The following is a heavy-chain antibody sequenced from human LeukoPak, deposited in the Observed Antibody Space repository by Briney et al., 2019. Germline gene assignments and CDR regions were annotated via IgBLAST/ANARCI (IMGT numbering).Heavy chain of an antibody. V-gene: IGHV7-4-1*02. D-gene: IGHD3-22*01. CDR2: INTNTGNP. J-gene: IGHJ5*02. CDR3: ARDFDSSGSYNWFDP. CDR1: GYTFTSYA. Sequence: ASVKVSCKASGYTFTSYAMNWVRQAPGQGLEWMGWINTNTGNPTYAQGFTGRFVFSLDTSVSTAYLQISSLKAVDTAVYYCARDFDSSGSYNWFDPWGQGTLVTVSS.